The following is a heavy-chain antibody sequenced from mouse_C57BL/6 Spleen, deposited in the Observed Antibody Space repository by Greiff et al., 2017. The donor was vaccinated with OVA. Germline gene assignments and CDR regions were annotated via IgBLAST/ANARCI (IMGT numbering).Heavy chain of an antibody. V-gene: IGHV5-17*01. Sequence: EVHLVESGGGLVKPGGSLKLSCAASGFTFSDYGMHWVRQAPEKGLEWVAYISSGSSTIYYADTVKGRFTISRDNAKNTLFLQMTSLRSEDTAMYYCARQGGTYGGAMDYWGQGTSVTVSS. CDR2: ISSGSSTI. D-gene: IGHD5-1*01. CDR1: GFTFSDYG. CDR3: ARQGGTYGGAMDY. J-gene: IGHJ4*01.